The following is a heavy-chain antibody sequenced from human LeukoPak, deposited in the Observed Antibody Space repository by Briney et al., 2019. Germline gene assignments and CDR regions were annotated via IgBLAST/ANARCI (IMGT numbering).Heavy chain of an antibody. J-gene: IGHJ3*02. CDR3: AQYLVRGVIITSDAFDI. D-gene: IGHD3-10*01. CDR2: IYWDDDK. CDR1: GFSLSTSGVG. V-gene: IGHV2-5*02. Sequence: SGPTLVNPPQTLTLTCTFSGFSLSTSGVGVGWIRQPPGTALQWLALIYWDDDKRYSPSLKSRLTITKDTSKNQVVLTMTYMDPVDTATYYCAQYLVRGVIITSDAFDIWGQGTLVTVSS.